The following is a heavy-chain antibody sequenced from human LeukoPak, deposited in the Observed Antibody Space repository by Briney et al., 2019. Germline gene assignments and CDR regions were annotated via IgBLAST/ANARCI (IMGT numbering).Heavy chain of an antibody. CDR1: GFTFSSYR. CDR2: IRRSSRYI. Sequence: GGSLRLFCAASGFTFSSYRMSSVRQPPGKWLGSLPPIRRSSRYIHYDDSVKGRHTHSRYKNKHSLNLQKNSLRADDTAVHYCARVLGDGYNLVYRGQPTIPSDP. V-gene: IGHV3-21*01. J-gene: IGHJ5*02. D-gene: IGHD5-24*01. CDR3: ARVLGDGYNLVYRGQPTIPSDP.